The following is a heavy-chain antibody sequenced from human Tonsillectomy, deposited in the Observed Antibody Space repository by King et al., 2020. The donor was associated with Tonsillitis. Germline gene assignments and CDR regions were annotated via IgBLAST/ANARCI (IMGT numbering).Heavy chain of an antibody. CDR3: ARNIVGARHFDY. D-gene: IGHD1-26*01. CDR2: IIPLFGTA. J-gene: IGHJ4*02. Sequence: QLVQSGAEVKKPGSSVKVSCKASEGTFSSYAINWVRQAPGQGLEWMGGIIPLFGTANYAQKFQGRVTITADESTSTAYMELSSLRSEDTAVYYCARNIVGARHFDYWGQGTLVTVSS. CDR1: EGTFSSYA. V-gene: IGHV1-69*01.